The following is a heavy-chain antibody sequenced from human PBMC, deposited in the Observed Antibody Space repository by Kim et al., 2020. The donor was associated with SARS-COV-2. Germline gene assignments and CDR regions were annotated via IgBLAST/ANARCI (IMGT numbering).Heavy chain of an antibody. Sequence: GGSLRLSCEASGFTFSNYWMHWVRQAPGKGPVWVSSIRTDGSYKMYADSLKGRITISRDNAKNTVYLQMNSLTAEDTAVYYCARTPTVTHYYDSWGQGTL. CDR1: GFTFSNYW. D-gene: IGHD4-17*01. CDR3: ARTPTVTHYYDS. J-gene: IGHJ1*01. V-gene: IGHV3-74*03. CDR2: IRTDGSYK.